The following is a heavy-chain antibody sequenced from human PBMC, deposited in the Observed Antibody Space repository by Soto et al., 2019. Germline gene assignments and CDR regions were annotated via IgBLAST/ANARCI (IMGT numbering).Heavy chain of an antibody. CDR2: ISGSGGST. CDR1: GFTFSSYA. J-gene: IGHJ4*02. D-gene: IGHD3-22*01. V-gene: IGHV3-23*01. Sequence: EVQLLESGGGLVQPGGSLRLSCAASGFTFSSYAMSWVRQAPGKGLEWVSAISGSGGSTYYADSVKGRFTISRDNSKNTLYLQMNSLRAEDTAVYYCAKGGPYYYDSSGYYDYWGQRTLVTVSS. CDR3: AKGGPYYYDSSGYYDY.